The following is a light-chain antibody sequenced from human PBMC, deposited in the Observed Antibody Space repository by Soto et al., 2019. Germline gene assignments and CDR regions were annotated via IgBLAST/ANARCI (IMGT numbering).Light chain of an antibody. CDR3: CSYAGSYTFARKV. Sequence: QSALTQPRSVSGSPGQSVTISCTGTSSDVGVYNYVSWYQQHPDKAPKLLIYDVSKRPSGVPDRFSGSKSGNTASLTISGLQAEDEADYYCCSYAGSYTFARKVFGTGTKLTVL. J-gene: IGLJ1*01. CDR2: DVS. V-gene: IGLV2-11*01. CDR1: SSDVGVYNY.